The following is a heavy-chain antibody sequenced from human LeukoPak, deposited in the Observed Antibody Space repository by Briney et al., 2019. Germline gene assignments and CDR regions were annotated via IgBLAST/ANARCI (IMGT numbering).Heavy chain of an antibody. CDR3: ARDRGGDAFDI. Sequence: GGSLRLSCAASGFTFSNYWVLWVRQAPGKGLVWVSRLNIDGGTTIYADSVKGRFTISRDNAKNTLYLQMNSLRAEDTAVYYCARDRGGDAFDIWGQGTMVTVYS. V-gene: IGHV3-74*01. CDR2: LNIDGGTT. J-gene: IGHJ3*02. CDR1: GFTFSNYW.